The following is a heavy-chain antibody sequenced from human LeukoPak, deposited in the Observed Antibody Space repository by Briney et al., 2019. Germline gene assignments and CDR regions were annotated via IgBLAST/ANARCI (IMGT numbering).Heavy chain of an antibody. CDR2: ISAYNGNT. V-gene: IGHV1-18*03. J-gene: IGHJ4*02. CDR3: ARSGIVGATLFLDLDY. CDR1: GYTFTSYG. Sequence: ASVKVSCKASGYTFTSYGISWVRQAPGQGLEWMGWISAYNGNTNYAQKLQGRVTMTTDTSTSTAYMELSSLRSEDMAVYYCARSGIVGATLFLDLDYWGQGTLVTVSS. D-gene: IGHD1-26*01.